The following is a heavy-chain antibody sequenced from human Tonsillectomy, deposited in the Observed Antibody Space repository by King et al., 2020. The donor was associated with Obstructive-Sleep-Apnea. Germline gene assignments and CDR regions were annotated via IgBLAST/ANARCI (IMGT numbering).Heavy chain of an antibody. CDR3: ARDGTGGYCSSPSCIPSAFDP. CDR2: IYHSGST. D-gene: IGHD2-2*03. J-gene: IGHJ5*02. V-gene: IGHV4-4*02. CDR1: GGSISSSNW. Sequence: VQLQESGPGLVKPSGTLSLTCAVSGGSISSSNWWSWVRQPPGKGLEWIGEIYHSGSTNYNPSLKSRVTKSVDKSKNQFSLRLSSVTAADTAVYYFARDGTGGYCSSPSCIPSAFDPWGQGTLVTVSS.